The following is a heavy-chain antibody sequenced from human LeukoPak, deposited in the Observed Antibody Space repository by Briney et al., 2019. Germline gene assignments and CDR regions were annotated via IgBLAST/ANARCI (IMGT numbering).Heavy chain of an antibody. Sequence: PSETLSLTCIVSHGSISRYYWSWIRQTPRKRLEWIGHIYYSVSTEYSLSLKSRVTISVDTSENQVSLKVTSVTAADTAVYYCARLQNRGFDYGYDDAFDVWGQGTMVTVSS. J-gene: IGHJ3*01. CDR2: IYYSVST. CDR3: ARLQNRGFDYGYDDAFDV. D-gene: IGHD5-18*01. V-gene: IGHV4-59*08. CDR1: HGSISRYY.